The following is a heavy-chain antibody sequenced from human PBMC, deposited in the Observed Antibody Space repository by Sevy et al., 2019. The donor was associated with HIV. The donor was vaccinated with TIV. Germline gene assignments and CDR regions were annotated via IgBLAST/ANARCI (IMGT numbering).Heavy chain of an antibody. Sequence: ASVKVSCKTSGYTFTTFYVHWVRQAPGQGLVWMGIIIPSGGSTTYAQKFQGRVTMTRDTSTSTVYMELRSLRSEDTAVYYCASGTGVWGQGTPVTVSS. CDR3: ASGTGV. D-gene: IGHD1-26*01. V-gene: IGHV1-46*01. CDR2: IIPSGGST. J-gene: IGHJ4*02. CDR1: GYTFTTFY.